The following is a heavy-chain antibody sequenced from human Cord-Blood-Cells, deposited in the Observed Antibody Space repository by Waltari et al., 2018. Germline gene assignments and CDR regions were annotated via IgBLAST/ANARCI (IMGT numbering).Heavy chain of an antibody. V-gene: IGHV3-23*01. Sequence: EVQLLDSRRGMVQPGRFLRLTYSASGSTLISQALRWVRQAPGKGLDWVSAISGSGGSTYYADSVKGRFTISRDNSKNTLYLQMNSLRAEDTAVYYCAKVKRQLVHYWGQGTLVTVSS. CDR1: GSTLISQA. J-gene: IGHJ4*02. D-gene: IGHD6-6*01. CDR3: AKVKRQLVHY. CDR2: ISGSGGST.